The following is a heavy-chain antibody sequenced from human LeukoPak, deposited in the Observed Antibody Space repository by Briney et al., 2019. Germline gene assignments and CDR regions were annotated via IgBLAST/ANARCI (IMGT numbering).Heavy chain of an antibody. V-gene: IGHV4-61*05. Sequence: SETLSLTCTVSGGSISSSSYYWGWIRQPPGKGLEWIGYIYYSGSTNYNPSLKSRVTISVDTSKNQFSLKLSSVTAADTAVYYCARPATVTTAGYGYWGQGTLVTVSS. D-gene: IGHD4-11*01. J-gene: IGHJ4*02. CDR3: ARPATVTTAGYGY. CDR1: GGSISSSSYY. CDR2: IYYSGST.